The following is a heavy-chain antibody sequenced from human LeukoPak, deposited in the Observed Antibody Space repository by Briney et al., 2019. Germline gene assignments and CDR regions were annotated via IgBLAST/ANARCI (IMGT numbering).Heavy chain of an antibody. CDR2: INPNSGGT. V-gene: IGHV1-2*04. CDR1: GYTFTGYY. J-gene: IGHJ2*01. Sequence: ASVKVSCKASGYTFTGYYMRWVRQAPGQGLEWMGWINPNSGGTNYAQKFQGWVTMTRDTSISTAYMELSRLRSDDTAVYYCARGSTLLKGNYWYFDLWGRGTLVTVSS. D-gene: IGHD2-15*01. CDR3: ARGSTLLKGNYWYFDL.